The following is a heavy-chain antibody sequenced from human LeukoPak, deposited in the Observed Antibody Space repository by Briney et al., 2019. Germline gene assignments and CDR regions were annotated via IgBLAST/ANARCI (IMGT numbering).Heavy chain of an antibody. J-gene: IGHJ6*02. CDR3: ARDGDITGTTFYCYYGMDV. CDR2: IWYDGSNK. D-gene: IGHD1-7*01. CDR1: GFTFSSYG. V-gene: IGHV3-33*01. Sequence: PGRSLRLSCAASGFTFSSYGMHWVRQAPGKGLEWVAVIWYDGSNKYYADSVKGRFTISRDNSKNTLYLQMNNLRAEDTAVYYCARDGDITGTTFYCYYGMDVWGQGTTVTVSS.